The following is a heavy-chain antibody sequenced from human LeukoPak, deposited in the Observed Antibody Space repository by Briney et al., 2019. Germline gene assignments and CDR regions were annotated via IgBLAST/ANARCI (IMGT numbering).Heavy chain of an antibody. D-gene: IGHD4-17*01. CDR3: ARGGSGDYADY. CDR1: GYTFTSYA. J-gene: IGHJ4*02. CDR2: INAGNGNT. V-gene: IGHV1-3*01. Sequence: ASVKVSCKASGYTFTSYAMHWVRQAPGQRLEWMGWINAGNGNTKYSQKFQGRVTITRDTSASTAYMELSSLRSEDTALYYCARGGSGDYADYWGQGPLVPVSS.